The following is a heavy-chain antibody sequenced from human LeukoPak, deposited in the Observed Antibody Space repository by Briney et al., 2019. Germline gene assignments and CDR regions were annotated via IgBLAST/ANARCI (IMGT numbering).Heavy chain of an antibody. D-gene: IGHD2-15*01. CDR2: IYYSGST. Sequence: PSETLSLTCTVSGGSISSSSYYWGWIRQPPGKGLEWIGFIYYSGSTYYNPSLKSRVTISVDTSKNQFSLKLSSVTAADTAVYYCARESYCSGGSCYWGNCYYYMDVWGKGTTVTVSS. V-gene: IGHV4-39*02. CDR3: ARESYCSGGSCYWGNCYYYMDV. J-gene: IGHJ6*03. CDR1: GGSISSSSYY.